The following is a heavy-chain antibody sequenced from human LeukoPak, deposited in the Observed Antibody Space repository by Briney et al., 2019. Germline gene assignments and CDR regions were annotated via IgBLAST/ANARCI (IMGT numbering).Heavy chain of an antibody. D-gene: IGHD5-12*01. CDR2: INYDGTTT. V-gene: IGHV3-74*01. CDR3: GRVGPRGYSGYVLDY. Sequence: GGSLRLSCAASGFNFSSYWMHWVRQAPGKGLVWISRINYDGTTTSYADSVKGRFTISRDNAKNTLYLQMNSLRAEDTAAFYCGRVGPRGYSGYVLDYWGQGTPITVSS. J-gene: IGHJ4*02. CDR1: GFNFSSYW.